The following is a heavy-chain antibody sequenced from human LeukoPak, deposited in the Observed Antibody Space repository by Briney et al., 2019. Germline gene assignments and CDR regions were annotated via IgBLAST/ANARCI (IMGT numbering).Heavy chain of an antibody. J-gene: IGHJ4*02. V-gene: IGHV4-34*01. CDR3: ARGGFYCGGDCYVDY. CDR2: INHSGST. Sequence: PSETLSLTCAVYGGSFSPYYWSWIRQPPRKALEWIGEINHSGSTNYNPSLKSRVTISVDTSKNQFSLRLSSVTAADTAVYYCARGGFYCGGDCYVDYWGQGTLVTVSS. CDR1: GGSFSPYY. D-gene: IGHD2-21*02.